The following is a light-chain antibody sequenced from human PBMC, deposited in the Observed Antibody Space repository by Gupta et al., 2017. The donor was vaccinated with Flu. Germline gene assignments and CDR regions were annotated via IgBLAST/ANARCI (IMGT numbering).Light chain of an antibody. V-gene: IGKV1-5*03. CDR2: RAT. J-gene: IGKJ1*01. CDR1: QSVSWW. Sequence: DIQMTQSPSTLSASVGDRVTITCRASQSVSWWLAWYQQKPGKAPTLLIYRATILESGVPSRFSGSGSGTEFTLTISSLQPDDFATYHCQDENNSSWTFGQGTKVEIK. CDR3: QDENNSSWT.